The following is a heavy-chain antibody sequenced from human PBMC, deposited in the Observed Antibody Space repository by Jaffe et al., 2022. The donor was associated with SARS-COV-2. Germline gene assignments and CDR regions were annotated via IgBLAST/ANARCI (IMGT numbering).Heavy chain of an antibody. Sequence: QLQLQESGPGLVKPSETLSLTCTVSGGSISSSSYYWGWIRQPPGKGLEWIGSIYYSGSTYYNPSLKSRVTISVDTSKNQFSLKLSSVTAADTAVYYCARQQADSSGYYYQATMLPAPDAFDIWGQGTMVTVSS. V-gene: IGHV4-39*01. J-gene: IGHJ3*02. CDR2: IYYSGST. CDR1: GGSISSSSYY. CDR3: ARQQADSSGYYYQATMLPAPDAFDI. D-gene: IGHD3-22*01.